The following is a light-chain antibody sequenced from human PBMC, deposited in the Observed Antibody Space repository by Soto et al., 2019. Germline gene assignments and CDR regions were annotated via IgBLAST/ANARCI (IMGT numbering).Light chain of an antibody. CDR3: YSTDTSTNARGI. Sequence: SYELTQPPSVSVPPGQTARITCSGDTLPKKFASWYQQKSGQAPVLVIYDDTKRPSGIPERFSGSSSGTVATLTITGAQVEDEADYYCYSTDTSTNARGIFGAGTKLTVL. J-gene: IGLJ2*01. CDR1: TLPKKF. V-gene: IGLV3-10*01. CDR2: DDT.